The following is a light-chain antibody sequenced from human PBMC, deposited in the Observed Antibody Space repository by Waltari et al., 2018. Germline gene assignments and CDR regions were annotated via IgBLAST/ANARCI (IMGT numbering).Light chain of an antibody. CDR2: DAS. CDR3: QQYNRWPPIT. J-gene: IGKJ5*01. V-gene: IGKV3-15*01. CDR1: QSVSSN. Sequence: EIVITQPPATLSLSPGRTATLSCRASQSVSSNVAWYQKKPGQAPRLLIYDASTRATSIPAKFRGSGSGTEFTLTISSLQSEDFAVYYCQQYNRWPPITFGHGTRLEIK.